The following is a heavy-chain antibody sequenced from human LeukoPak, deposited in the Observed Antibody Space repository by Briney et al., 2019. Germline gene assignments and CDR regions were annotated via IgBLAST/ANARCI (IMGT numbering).Heavy chain of an antibody. Sequence: PGGSLRLSCAASGFTFRDSAMHWVRQVPGKGLEWVSSINWSSEYMYYADSVKGRFTISRDNAKNSLYLQMDGLRAEDTALYYCAKEGSVCTNGICRYFDYWGQGTLVTVSS. V-gene: IGHV3-9*01. D-gene: IGHD2-8*01. CDR2: INWSSEYM. J-gene: IGHJ4*02. CDR1: GFTFRDSA. CDR3: AKEGSVCTNGICRYFDY.